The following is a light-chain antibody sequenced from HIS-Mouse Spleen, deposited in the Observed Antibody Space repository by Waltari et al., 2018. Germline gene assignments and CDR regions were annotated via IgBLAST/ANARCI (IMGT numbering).Light chain of an antibody. Sequence: SYELTQPPSVSVSPGQTARITCSGDALPKKNAYLYQQKTGQAPDLVIYEDSKRPSGIPERFSGSSSGTMATLTISGAQVEDEADYYCYSTDSSGNHRVFGGGTKLTVL. J-gene: IGLJ2*01. CDR3: YSTDSSGNHRV. CDR1: ALPKKN. V-gene: IGLV3-10*01. CDR2: EDS.